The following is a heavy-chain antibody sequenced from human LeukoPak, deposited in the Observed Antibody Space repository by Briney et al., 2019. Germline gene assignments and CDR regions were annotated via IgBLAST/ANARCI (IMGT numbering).Heavy chain of an antibody. J-gene: IGHJ4*02. CDR1: GFTFSSYA. D-gene: IGHD6-6*01. CDR3: AKVPGIAARPDYFDY. CDR2: ISGSGGST. V-gene: IGHV3-23*01. Sequence: GGSLRLSCAASGFTFSSYAMSWVRQAPGKGLEWFSAISGSGGSTYYADSVKGRFTISRDNSKNTLYLQMNSLRAEDTAVYYCAKVPGIAARPDYFDYWGQGTLVTVSS.